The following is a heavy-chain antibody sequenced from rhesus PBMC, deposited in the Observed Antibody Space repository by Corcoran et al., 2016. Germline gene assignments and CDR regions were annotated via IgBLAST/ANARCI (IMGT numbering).Heavy chain of an antibody. J-gene: IGHJ4*01. D-gene: IGHD5-24*01. CDR1: GGSISSSYYY. V-gene: IGHV4-122*02. CDR2: ISDSGSN. Sequence: QVQLQESGPGLVKPSETLALPCAVSGGSISSSYYYWSWIRQAPGKGLEWIGYISDSGSNRYNPAFKSRVTTSSDTAKHQFSQKLGTGTAADTAVYYCASLYSGYSHYCDYWGQGVLVTVSS. CDR3: ASLYSGYSHYCDY.